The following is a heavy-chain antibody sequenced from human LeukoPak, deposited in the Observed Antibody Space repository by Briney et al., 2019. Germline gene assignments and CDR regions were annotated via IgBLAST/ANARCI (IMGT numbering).Heavy chain of an antibody. V-gene: IGHV3-30-3*01. Sequence: PGRSLRLSCAASGFTFSSYAMHWVRQAPGKGLEWVAVISYDGSNKYYADSVKGRFTISRDNSKNTPYLQMNSLRAEDTAVYYCARDDPEDAFDIWGQGTMVTVSS. J-gene: IGHJ3*02. CDR1: GFTFSSYA. CDR2: ISYDGSNK. CDR3: ARDDPEDAFDI.